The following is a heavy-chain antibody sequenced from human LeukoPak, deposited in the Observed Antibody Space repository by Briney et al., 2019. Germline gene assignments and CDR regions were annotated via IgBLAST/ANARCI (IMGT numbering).Heavy chain of an antibody. Sequence: ASVNVSCKASGYTFTSYGISWVRQAPGQGLEWMGWISAYNGNTNYAQKLQGRVTMTTDTSTSTAYMELRSLRSDDTAVYYCAREVSTMVRGARPYYYGMDVWGQGTTDTVSS. CDR1: GYTFTSYG. CDR2: ISAYNGNT. V-gene: IGHV1-18*01. D-gene: IGHD3-10*01. J-gene: IGHJ6*02. CDR3: AREVSTMVRGARPYYYGMDV.